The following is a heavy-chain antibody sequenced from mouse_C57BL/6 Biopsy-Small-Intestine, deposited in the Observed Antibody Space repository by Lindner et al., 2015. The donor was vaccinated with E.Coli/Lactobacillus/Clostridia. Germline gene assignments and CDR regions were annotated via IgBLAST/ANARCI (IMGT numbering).Heavy chain of an antibody. J-gene: IGHJ4*01. CDR1: GYTFNDYY. CDR2: INPNSGGT. Sequence: SVKVSCKASGYTFNDYYMHWVRQAPGQGLEWMGWINPNSGGTNYAQKFQGRVTMTRDTSISTAYMEVSRLRSDDTAVYYCARALNFLNCFDPWGQGTLVTVSS. D-gene: IGHD4-1*02. V-gene: IGHV1-19*01. CDR3: ARALNFLNCFDP.